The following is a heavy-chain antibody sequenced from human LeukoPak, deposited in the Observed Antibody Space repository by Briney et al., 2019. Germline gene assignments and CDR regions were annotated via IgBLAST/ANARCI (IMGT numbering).Heavy chain of an antibody. D-gene: IGHD1-1*01. Sequence: SGTLSLTCAVSGGSISSRNWWSWVRQPLGKGLEWIGEIYHSGSTNYNPSLKSRVTISVAKSKNQFSLKLSSVTAADTAVYYCARAPGTTGTPLINHWGQGTLVTVSS. J-gene: IGHJ5*02. V-gene: IGHV4-4*02. CDR3: ARAPGTTGTPLINH. CDR2: IYHSGST. CDR1: GGSISSRNW.